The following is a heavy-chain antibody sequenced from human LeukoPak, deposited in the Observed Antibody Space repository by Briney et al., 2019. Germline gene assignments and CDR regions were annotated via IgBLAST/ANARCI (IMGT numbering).Heavy chain of an antibody. CDR3: AKDAFVNRERAADDFDY. CDR1: GFTFSSYS. J-gene: IGHJ4*02. CDR2: ISGSGGST. V-gene: IGHV3-23*01. D-gene: IGHD6-13*01. Sequence: GGSLRLSCAASGFTFSSYSMSWVRQAPGKGLEWVSAISGSGGSTYYADSVKGRFTISRDNSKNTLYLQTNSLRAEDTAVYYCAKDAFVNRERAADDFDYWGQGTLVTVSS.